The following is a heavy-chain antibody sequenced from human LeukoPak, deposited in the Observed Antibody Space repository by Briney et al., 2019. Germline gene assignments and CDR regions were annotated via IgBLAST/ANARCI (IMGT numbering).Heavy chain of an antibody. CDR2: ISAYNGNT. Sequence: ASVKVSCTASGYTFSSYGISWVRQAPGQGLEWMGWISAYNGNTNYAQKLQGRVTMTTDTSTSTAYMELRSLRSDDTAVYYCARVPKQYNSGWFYFDYWGQGTLVTVSS. D-gene: IGHD6-19*01. J-gene: IGHJ4*02. CDR3: ARVPKQYNSGWFYFDY. CDR1: GYTFSSYG. V-gene: IGHV1-18*01.